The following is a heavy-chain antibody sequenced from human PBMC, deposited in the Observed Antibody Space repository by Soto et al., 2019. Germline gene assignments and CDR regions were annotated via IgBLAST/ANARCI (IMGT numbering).Heavy chain of an antibody. D-gene: IGHD2-2*01. J-gene: IGHJ6*03. Sequence: ASVKVSCKASGYTFTSYDINWVRQATGQGLEWMGWMNPNSGNTGYAQKFQGRVTMTRNTSISTAYMELSSLRSEDTAVYYCARGLSVPAAAKRLGRKYYYYMDVWGKGTTVTVSS. CDR3: ARGLSVPAAAKRLGRKYYYYMDV. V-gene: IGHV1-8*01. CDR2: MNPNSGNT. CDR1: GYTFTSYD.